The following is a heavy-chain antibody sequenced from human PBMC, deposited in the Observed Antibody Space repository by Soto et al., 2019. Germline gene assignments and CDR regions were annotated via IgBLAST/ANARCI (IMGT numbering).Heavy chain of an antibody. D-gene: IGHD3-3*01. Sequence: GGSLRLSCAASGFTFSDYYMSWIRQAPGKGLEWVSYISSSGSTIYYADSVKGRFTISRDNAKNSLYLQMNSLRAEDTAVYYCARDPTAYDFWSGWDYYYYGMDVWGQGTTVTVSS. CDR1: GFTFSDYY. CDR3: ARDPTAYDFWSGWDYYYYGMDV. CDR2: ISSSGSTI. V-gene: IGHV3-11*01. J-gene: IGHJ6*02.